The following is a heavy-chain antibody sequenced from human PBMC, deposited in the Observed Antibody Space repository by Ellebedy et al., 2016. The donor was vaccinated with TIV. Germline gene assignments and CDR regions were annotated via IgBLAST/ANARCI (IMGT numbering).Heavy chain of an antibody. CDR2: FYHSGTT. Sequence: MPSETLSLTCTVSGNSITSANFFWGWIRQPPGKGLEWIGCFYHSGTTHYNPSLKSRATISEATSKNQFSLRLTSVTAADTAVYYCARSRHYCSGGTCYPNWFDPWGQGTLVTVSS. D-gene: IGHD2-15*01. J-gene: IGHJ5*02. V-gene: IGHV4-39*01. CDR3: ARSRHYCSGGTCYPNWFDP. CDR1: GNSITSANFF.